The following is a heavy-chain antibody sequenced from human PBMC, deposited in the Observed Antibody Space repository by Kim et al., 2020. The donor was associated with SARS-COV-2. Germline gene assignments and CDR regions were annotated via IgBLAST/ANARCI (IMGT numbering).Heavy chain of an antibody. CDR3: AKFLYYYDSSGYYLDAFDI. V-gene: IGHV3-23*01. Sequence: GRFTISRDNSKNTLYLQMNSLRAGDTAVYYCAKFLYYYDSSGYYLDAFDIWGQGTMVTVSS. D-gene: IGHD3-22*01. J-gene: IGHJ3*02.